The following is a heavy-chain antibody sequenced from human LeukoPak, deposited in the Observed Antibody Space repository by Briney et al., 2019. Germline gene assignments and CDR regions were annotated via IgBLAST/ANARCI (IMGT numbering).Heavy chain of an antibody. J-gene: IGHJ4*02. D-gene: IGHD3-22*01. CDR2: IRSKANSYAT. V-gene: IGHV3-73*01. Sequence: PGGSLRLSCAASGFTFSGSALHWVRQASGKGLEWVGRIRSKANSYATTYAASVKGRFTISRDDSKNRAYLQMNSLKTEDTAVYYCARDGSQWLNQRAVDYWGQGTLVTVSS. CDR3: ARDGSQWLNQRAVDY. CDR1: GFTFSGSA.